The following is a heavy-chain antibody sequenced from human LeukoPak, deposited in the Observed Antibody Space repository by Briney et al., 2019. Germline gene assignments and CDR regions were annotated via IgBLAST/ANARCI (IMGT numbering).Heavy chain of an antibody. CDR1: GPSISGYY. J-gene: IGHJ3*02. CDR3: ARCLSRCNNGFDI. D-gene: IGHD2/OR15-2a*01. V-gene: IGHV4-59*01. Sequence: PSEPLSLTCSVSGPSISGYYWLCIRQPPGEGLEWFERIYYSGSTTSNPPLKSRVTISVYTSKNQFSLKLSSVTAADTAVYYCARCLSRCNNGFDIWGQGTMVTVSS. CDR2: IYYSGST.